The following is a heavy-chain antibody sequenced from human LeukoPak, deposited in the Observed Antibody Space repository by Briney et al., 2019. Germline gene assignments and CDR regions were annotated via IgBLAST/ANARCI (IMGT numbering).Heavy chain of an antibody. J-gene: IGHJ3*02. Sequence: ASVKVSFQASGYTFTSYYMHWVRPAPGQGLEWMGIINPSGGSTSYAQKFQGRVTMTRDMSTSTVYMELSSLRSEDTAVYYCARHVLTFGTQGLKAVAGDDAFDIWGQGTMVTVSS. V-gene: IGHV1-46*01. CDR1: GYTFTSYY. CDR2: INPSGGST. CDR3: ARHVLTFGTQGLKAVAGDDAFDI. D-gene: IGHD6-19*01.